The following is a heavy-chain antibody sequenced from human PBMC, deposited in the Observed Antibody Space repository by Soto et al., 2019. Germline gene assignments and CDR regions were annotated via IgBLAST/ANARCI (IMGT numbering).Heavy chain of an antibody. V-gene: IGHV3-11*01. CDR2: ISSSGSTI. Sequence: GGSLRLSCAASGFTFSDYYMSWIRQAPGKGLEWVSYISSSGSTIYYADSVKGRFTISRDNAKNSLYLQMNSLRAEDTAVYYCVKVPYYDFWSGYPRNAFDIWGQGTMVT. J-gene: IGHJ3*02. CDR3: VKVPYYDFWSGYPRNAFDI. D-gene: IGHD3-3*01. CDR1: GFTFSDYY.